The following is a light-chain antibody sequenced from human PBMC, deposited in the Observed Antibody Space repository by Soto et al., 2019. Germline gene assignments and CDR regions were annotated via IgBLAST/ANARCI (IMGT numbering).Light chain of an antibody. CDR3: QQYNDVPWT. V-gene: IGKV1-5*01. CDR2: DAS. CDR1: QTIGNW. J-gene: IGKJ1*01. Sequence: DIQMTQSPSTLSASVGDRVTITCRASQTIGNWLAWYQQKPGKTPDLLIYDASSLESGVPLRFSGSGSGTEFTLTISSLQTDDSATYYCQQYNDVPWTFGQGTKVEIK.